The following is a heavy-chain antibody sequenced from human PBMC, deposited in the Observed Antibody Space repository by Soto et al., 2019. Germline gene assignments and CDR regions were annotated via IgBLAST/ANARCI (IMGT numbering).Heavy chain of an antibody. Sequence: EVQLVESGGGLIQPGESLRLSCAVSGFTVSSHYVTWVRQAPGKGLEWVSVISSAADTYYADSVKGRFTISRDYFKNTLYLQMNSLRAEDTAVYYCARDWGNRGIFDYWGQGALVTVSS. CDR2: ISSAADT. D-gene: IGHD3-16*01. V-gene: IGHV3-53*01. CDR1: GFTVSSHY. CDR3: ARDWGNRGIFDY. J-gene: IGHJ4*02.